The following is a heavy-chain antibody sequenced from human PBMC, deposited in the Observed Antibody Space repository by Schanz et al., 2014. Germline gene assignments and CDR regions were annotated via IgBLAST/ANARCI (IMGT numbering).Heavy chain of an antibody. J-gene: IGHJ4*02. V-gene: IGHV4-61*08. CDR3: ARGRVVPAAPEFDY. D-gene: IGHD2-2*01. CDR2: IYYSGST. Sequence: QVQLQESGPGLVKPSQTLSLTCAVSGGSISSGGYSWSWIRQPPGKGLEWIGYIYYSGSTTYNPSLTCRVAISVDTSKKQFSLNLSSGPAADTAVYYCARGRVVPAAPEFDYCRQGILVTVSS. CDR1: GGSISSGGYS.